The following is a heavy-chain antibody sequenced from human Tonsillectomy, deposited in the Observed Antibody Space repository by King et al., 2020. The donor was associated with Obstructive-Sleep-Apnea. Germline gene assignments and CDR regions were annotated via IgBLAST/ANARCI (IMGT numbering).Heavy chain of an antibody. V-gene: IGHV3-66*01. Sequence: VQLVESGGGLVQPGGSLRLSCAASGFIVSSNYMSWVRQAPGEGLEWVSVIYSGGATYYADSVKGRFTISRDNSKNTLHLQMKSLRAEDTAVYYCARVVGAFVYWGQGTLVTVSS. J-gene: IGHJ4*02. CDR2: IYSGGAT. CDR1: GFIVSSNY. CDR3: ARVVGAFVY. D-gene: IGHD1-26*01.